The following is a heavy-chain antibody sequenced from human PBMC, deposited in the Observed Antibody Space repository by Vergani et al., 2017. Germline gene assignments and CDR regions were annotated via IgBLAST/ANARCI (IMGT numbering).Heavy chain of an antibody. CDR1: GGSFSVYY. D-gene: IGHD5-12*01. CDR2: INDIGTT. CDR3: ARFRGPDIVGTAFDH. Sequence: QVQLQQWGAGLLKPSETLSLTCGVHGGSFSVYYWSWIPQSPGKGLEWIGAINDIGTTNYNPSLRSRVTISVDTSKTQFSLRLNSVTAADTAVYFCARFRGPDIVGTAFDHWAQGTLVTVSS. J-gene: IGHJ4*02. V-gene: IGHV4-34*01.